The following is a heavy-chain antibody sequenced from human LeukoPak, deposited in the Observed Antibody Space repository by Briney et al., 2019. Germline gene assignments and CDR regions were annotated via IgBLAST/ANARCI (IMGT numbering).Heavy chain of an antibody. CDR1: GGSFSGYY. V-gene: IGHV4-34*01. Sequence: SETLSLTCAVYGGSFSGYYWSWIRQPPGKGLEWIGEINHSGSTNYNPSLKSRVTISVDTPKNQFSLKLSSVTAADTAVYYCATPFAVTTERYYYGMDVWGQGTTVTVSS. D-gene: IGHD4-17*01. J-gene: IGHJ6*02. CDR2: INHSGST. CDR3: ATPFAVTTERYYYGMDV.